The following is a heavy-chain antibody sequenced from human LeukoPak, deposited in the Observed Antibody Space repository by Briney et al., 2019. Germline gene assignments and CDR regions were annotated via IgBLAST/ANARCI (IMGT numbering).Heavy chain of an antibody. CDR3: ARGIKFYDYWTYFDF. D-gene: IGHD3-3*01. V-gene: IGHV1-2*02. CDR2: INPKSGEI. J-gene: IGHJ4*02. Sequence: ASVKVSCKASGYSFTDYYIHWVRLAPGQGLEWMGWINPKSGEIKYAQNLQGRVSLTRDSSINTASMELSGLRFDDTAVYFCARGIKFYDYWTYFDFWGQGSPVTVS. CDR1: GYSFTDYY.